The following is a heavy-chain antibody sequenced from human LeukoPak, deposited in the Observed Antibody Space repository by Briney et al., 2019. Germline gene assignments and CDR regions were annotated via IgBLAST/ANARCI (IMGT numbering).Heavy chain of an antibody. V-gene: IGHV3-30*18. CDR2: ISYDGSNK. Sequence: GGSLRLSCAASGFTFSSYGMHWVRQAPGKGLEWVAVISYDGSNKYYADSVKGRFTISRDNSKNTLYLQMNSLRAEDTAVYYCAKIHGGRLDFDYWGQGTLVTVSS. CDR1: GFTFSSYG. D-gene: IGHD3-16*01. J-gene: IGHJ4*02. CDR3: AKIHGGRLDFDY.